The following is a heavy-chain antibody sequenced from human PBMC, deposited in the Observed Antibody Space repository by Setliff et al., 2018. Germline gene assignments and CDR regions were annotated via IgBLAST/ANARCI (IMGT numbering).Heavy chain of an antibody. CDR3: ARSVRYCSRTSCQRTPGAEY. CDR1: GHIFNSYG. D-gene: IGHD2-2*01. CDR2: ISSYNDVT. J-gene: IGHJ4*02. Sequence: ASVKVSCKASGHIFNSYGISWVRQAPGKGLEWVGWISSYNDVTTYAQRFQGRVTLTKDTSTSAAYMELRSLRSDDSAVYYCARSVRYCSRTSCQRTPGAEYWGQGTLVTVSS. V-gene: IGHV1-18*01.